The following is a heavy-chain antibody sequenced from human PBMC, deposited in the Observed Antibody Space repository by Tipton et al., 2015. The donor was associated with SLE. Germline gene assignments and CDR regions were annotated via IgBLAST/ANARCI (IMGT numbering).Heavy chain of an antibody. Sequence: LSLTCTVSGGSVSSGSYYWSWIRQPPGKGLEWIGYIYYSGSTNYNPSLKSRVTISVDTSKNQFSLKLSSVTAADTAVYYCARGPQRGYSYGPDYWGQGTLVTVSS. CDR2: IYYSGST. CDR1: GGSVSSGSYY. V-gene: IGHV4-61*01. CDR3: ARGPQRGYSYGPDY. J-gene: IGHJ4*02. D-gene: IGHD5-18*01.